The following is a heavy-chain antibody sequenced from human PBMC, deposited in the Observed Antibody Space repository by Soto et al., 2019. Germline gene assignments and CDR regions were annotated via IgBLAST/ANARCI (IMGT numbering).Heavy chain of an antibody. V-gene: IGHV2-26*01. Sequence: QVTLKESGPVVVKPTETLTLTCTVSGFSLTNARLGVSWIRQPPVKALEWLAHIFSNDEKSYSTSLKNRLTISKDTSKSQVVLTMTNMDPVDSATYYCALIKDCSRTDCYLASFDPWGQGTLVTVSS. J-gene: IGHJ5*02. CDR3: ALIKDCSRTDCYLASFDP. CDR1: GFSLTNARLG. D-gene: IGHD2-2*01. CDR2: IFSNDEK.